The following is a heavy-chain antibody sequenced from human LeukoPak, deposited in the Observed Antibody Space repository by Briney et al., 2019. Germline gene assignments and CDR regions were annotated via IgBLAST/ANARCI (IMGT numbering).Heavy chain of an antibody. CDR2: IYTSGST. Sequence: SETLSFTCPVSGGSISSYYWSWIRQPAGKGLEWIGRIYTSGSTNYNPSLKSRVTMSVDTSKNQFSLKLSSVTAADTAVYYCARVVTGTYLWFGEMGWFDPWGQGTLVTVSS. J-gene: IGHJ5*02. CDR1: GGSISSYY. V-gene: IGHV4-4*07. CDR3: ARVVTGTYLWFGEMGWFDP. D-gene: IGHD3-10*01.